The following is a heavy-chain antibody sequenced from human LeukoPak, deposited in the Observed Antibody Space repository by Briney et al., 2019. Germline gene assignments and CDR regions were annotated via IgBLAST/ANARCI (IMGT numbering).Heavy chain of an antibody. CDR1: GYTFTSYA. Sequence: ASVKVSCKASGYTFTSYAMNWVRQAPGQGLEWMGWINTNTGNPTYAQGFTGRFVFSLDTSVSTAYLQISSLKAEDTAVYYCARGPAVAGIRYYYYYMDVWGKGTTVTVSS. V-gene: IGHV7-4-1*02. D-gene: IGHD6-19*01. J-gene: IGHJ6*03. CDR2: INTNTGNP. CDR3: ARGPAVAGIRYYYYYMDV.